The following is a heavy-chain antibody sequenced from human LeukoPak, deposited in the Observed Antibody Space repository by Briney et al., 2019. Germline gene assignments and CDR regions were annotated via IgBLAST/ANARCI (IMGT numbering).Heavy chain of an antibody. CDR2: ISYDGSNK. Sequence: PGGSLRLSCAASGFTFSSYGMHWVRQAPGKGLEWVAVISYDGSNKYYADSVKGRFTISRDNSKNTLCLQMNSLRAEDTAVYYCAKDFWPQWLVLGYYFGYWGQGTLVTVSS. V-gene: IGHV3-30*18. CDR1: GFTFSSYG. D-gene: IGHD6-19*01. J-gene: IGHJ4*02. CDR3: AKDFWPQWLVLGYYFGY.